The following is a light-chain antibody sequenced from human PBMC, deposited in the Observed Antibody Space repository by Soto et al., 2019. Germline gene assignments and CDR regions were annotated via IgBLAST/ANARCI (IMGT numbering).Light chain of an antibody. J-gene: IGKJ1*01. CDR3: QHYNNWPPWT. CDR2: GAS. Sequence: EIVMTQSPATLSVSPGERATLSCRASQYISNTLAWYQQKPGQAPRLLIYGASTRATGIPARFSGSGSWTEFTLTISSLQSEDFEVYYCQHYNNWPPWTFGQGTKVEI. V-gene: IGKV3-15*01. CDR1: QYISNT.